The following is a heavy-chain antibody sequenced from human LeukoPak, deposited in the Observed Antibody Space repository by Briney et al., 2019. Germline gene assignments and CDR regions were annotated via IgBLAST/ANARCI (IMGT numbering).Heavy chain of an antibody. V-gene: IGHV3-7*01. CDR1: GFTFSGSW. J-gene: IGHJ4*02. CDR3: ARDLLDDLPGY. CDR2: IEQDGSEK. D-gene: IGHD7-27*01. Sequence: GGSLRLSCAASGFTFSGSWMSWVRQAPGKGLEWVANIEQDGSEKYYVDSVKGRFTISRDNSKNTLYLQMNSLRAEDTAVYYCARDLLDDLPGYWGQGTLVTVSS.